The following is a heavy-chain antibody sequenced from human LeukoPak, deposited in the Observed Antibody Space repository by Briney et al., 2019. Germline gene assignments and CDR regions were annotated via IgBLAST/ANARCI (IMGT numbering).Heavy chain of an antibody. Sequence: PSETLSLTCAVYGGSSSVYYWSWIRQPPGKGLEWIGEINHRGSTNYNRSLKSRVSISVDTSKNQLSLNLSSVTAADTAVYYCARYRDYWSGFPYFDYWGQGAMVTVSS. CDR2: INHRGST. CDR1: GGSSSVYY. J-gene: IGHJ4*02. D-gene: IGHD3-3*01. CDR3: ARYRDYWSGFPYFDY. V-gene: IGHV4-34*01.